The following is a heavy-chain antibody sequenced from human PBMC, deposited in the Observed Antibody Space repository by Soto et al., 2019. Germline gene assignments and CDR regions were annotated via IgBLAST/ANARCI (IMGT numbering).Heavy chain of an antibody. V-gene: IGHV3-30*04. CDR2: ISYDGSNK. CDR1: GFTFSSYA. J-gene: IGHJ4*02. D-gene: IGHD3-9*01. Sequence: GGSLRLSCAASGFTFSSYAMHWVRQAPGKGLEWVAVISYDGSNKYYADSVKGRFTISRDNSKNTLYLQMNSLRVEDTAVYYCARAPDILTGYYDYWGQGTLVTVSS. CDR3: ARAPDILTGYYDY.